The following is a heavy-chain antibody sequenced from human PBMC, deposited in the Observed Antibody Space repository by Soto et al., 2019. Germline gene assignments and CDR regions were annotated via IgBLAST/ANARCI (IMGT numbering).Heavy chain of an antibody. V-gene: IGHV4-30-4*01. Sequence: QVQLQESGPGLVKPSQTLSLTCTVSGGPISSGDYYWSWIRQPPGKGLEWIGYIYYSGSTYYNPSLKSRVTISVDTSKNQFSLKLSSVTAADTAVYYCASELRGFWSGYYTGYFDYWGQGTLVTVSS. D-gene: IGHD3-3*01. J-gene: IGHJ4*02. CDR1: GGPISSGDYY. CDR2: IYYSGST. CDR3: ASELRGFWSGYYTGYFDY.